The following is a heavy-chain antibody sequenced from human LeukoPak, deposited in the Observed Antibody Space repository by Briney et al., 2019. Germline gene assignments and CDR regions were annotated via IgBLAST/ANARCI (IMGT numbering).Heavy chain of an antibody. CDR1: GFTFSSYS. CDR3: AKPQWELLLPDFDY. J-gene: IGHJ4*02. CDR2: ISGSGGST. Sequence: GGSLRLSCAASGFTFSSYSMNWVRQAPGKGLEWVSAISGSGGSTYYADSVKGRFTISRDNSKNTLYLQMNSLRAEDTAVYYCAKPQWELLLPDFDYWGQGTLVTVSS. D-gene: IGHD1-26*01. V-gene: IGHV3-23*01.